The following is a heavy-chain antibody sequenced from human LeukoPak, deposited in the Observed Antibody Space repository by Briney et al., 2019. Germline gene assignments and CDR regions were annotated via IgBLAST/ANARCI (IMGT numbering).Heavy chain of an antibody. J-gene: IGHJ4*02. D-gene: IGHD2-15*01. Sequence: GASVKVSCKASGYTFTSYDINWVRQATGQGLEWMGWMTPNSGNTGYAQKFQGRVTMTRDTSTSTVYMELSSLRSEDTAVYYCARVPCSGGSCYLDYWGQGTLVTVSS. V-gene: IGHV1-8*01. CDR2: MTPNSGNT. CDR3: ARVPCSGGSCYLDY. CDR1: GYTFTSYD.